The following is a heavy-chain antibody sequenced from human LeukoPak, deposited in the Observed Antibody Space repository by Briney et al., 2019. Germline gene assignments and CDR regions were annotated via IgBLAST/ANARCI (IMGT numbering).Heavy chain of an antibody. J-gene: IGHJ3*02. V-gene: IGHV4-38-2*02. Sequence: SETLSLTCTVSGGSISSYYWSWIRQPPGKGLEWIGSIYHSGSTYYNPSLKSRVTISVDTSENQFSLKLSSVTAADTAVYYCARDSPDSYYYGSGSYRAFDIWGQGTMVTVSS. CDR2: IYHSGST. CDR3: ARDSPDSYYYGSGSYRAFDI. D-gene: IGHD3-10*01. CDR1: GGSISSYY.